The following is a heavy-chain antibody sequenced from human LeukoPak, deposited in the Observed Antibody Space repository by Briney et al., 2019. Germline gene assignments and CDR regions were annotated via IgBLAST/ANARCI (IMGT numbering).Heavy chain of an antibody. J-gene: IGHJ4*02. Sequence: PGGSLRLSCAASGFTFSSYAMSWIRQAPGKGLEWVSAISGSGGSTYYADSVKGRFTISRDNYINTLYLQMNSLRAEDTAGYYCGKGAPCYYDSSGYYYSFGYWHQGTVVTVSS. CDR2: ISGSGGST. V-gene: IGHV3-23*01. D-gene: IGHD3-22*01. CDR3: GKGAPCYYDSSGYYYSFGY. CDR1: GFTFSSYA.